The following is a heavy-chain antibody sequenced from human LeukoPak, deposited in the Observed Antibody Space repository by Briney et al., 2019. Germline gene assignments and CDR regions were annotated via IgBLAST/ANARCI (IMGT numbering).Heavy chain of an antibody. CDR2: IIPIFGTA. CDR3: ARQSLAARPGSYYYGMDV. CDR1: GGTFSSYA. V-gene: IGHV1-69*13. Sequence: ASVKVSCKASGGTFSSYAISWVRQAPGQGLEWMGGIIPIFGTANYAQKFQGRVTITADESTSTAYMELSSLRSEDTAVYYCARQSLAARPGSYYYGMDVWGQGTLVTVSS. D-gene: IGHD6-6*01. J-gene: IGHJ6*02.